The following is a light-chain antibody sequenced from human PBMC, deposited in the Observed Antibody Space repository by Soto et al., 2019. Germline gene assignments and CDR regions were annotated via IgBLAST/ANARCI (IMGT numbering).Light chain of an antibody. J-gene: IGKJ1*01. CDR2: GAS. Sequence: VSTQSPAAPSMSPGERATLSCRASQSVSSSYLAWYQQKPGQAPRLLIYGASSRATGIPDRFSGSGSGTDFTLTISILEPEDFAVYYCQQYGSSLTWTFGQGTKVDIK. CDR3: QQYGSSLTWT. CDR1: QSVSSSY. V-gene: IGKV3-20*01.